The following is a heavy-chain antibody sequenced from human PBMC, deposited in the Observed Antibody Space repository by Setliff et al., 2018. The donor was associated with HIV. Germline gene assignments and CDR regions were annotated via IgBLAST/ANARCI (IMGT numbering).Heavy chain of an antibody. CDR2: IYTSGAT. V-gene: IGHV4-61*09. CDR3: AIRGSSGWYVGGYFDY. Sequence: SETLSLTCTVSGGSISSGPYFWSWIRQPAGKAVEWMGHIYTSGATKYNPSLKSRVTISRDTSKNQFSLKLTSVTAADTAVYYCAIRGSSGWYVGGYFDYWGQGTLVTVSS. D-gene: IGHD6-19*01. CDR1: GGSISSGPYF. J-gene: IGHJ4*02.